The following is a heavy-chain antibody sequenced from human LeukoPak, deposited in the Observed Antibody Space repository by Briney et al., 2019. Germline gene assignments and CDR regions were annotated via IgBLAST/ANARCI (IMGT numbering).Heavy chain of an antibody. Sequence: GGSLRLSCAASGFTLSSYGMHWVRQAPGKGLDWVAFIRYDGSNKYYADSVKGRFTISRDNSRNTVYLQMNSLRAEDTAVYYCAKDATTVTSQGDYWGQGTLVTVSS. CDR2: IRYDGSNK. J-gene: IGHJ4*02. V-gene: IGHV3-30*02. D-gene: IGHD4-17*01. CDR3: AKDATTVTSQGDY. CDR1: GFTLSSYG.